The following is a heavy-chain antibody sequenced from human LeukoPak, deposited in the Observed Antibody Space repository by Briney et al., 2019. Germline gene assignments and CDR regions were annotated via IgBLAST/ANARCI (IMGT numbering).Heavy chain of an antibody. CDR2: ISSSSSTI. CDR1: GFTFSSYS. D-gene: IGHD6-13*01. Sequence: GGSLRLSCAASGFTFSSYSTNWVRQAPGKGLEWVSYISSSSSTIYYADSVKGRFTISRDNAKNSLYLQMNSLRAEDTAVYYCARDLGSSWFNFDYWGQGTLVTVSS. V-gene: IGHV3-48*01. J-gene: IGHJ4*02. CDR3: ARDLGSSWFNFDY.